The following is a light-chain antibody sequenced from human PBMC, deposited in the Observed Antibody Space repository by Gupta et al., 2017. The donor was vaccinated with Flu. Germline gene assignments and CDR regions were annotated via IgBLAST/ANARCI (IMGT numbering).Light chain of an antibody. Sequence: QLVLTQSPSASASLGASVKLTCTLRSGHSSYAIAWHQQQPEKGPRYLMKLNSDGSHSKGDGIPDRFSGSSSGAERYLTISSLQSEDEADYYCQTWGTGFRVSGGGTKLTVL. V-gene: IGLV4-69*01. CDR2: LNSDGSH. J-gene: IGLJ3*02. CDR1: SGHSSYA. CDR3: QTWGTGFRV.